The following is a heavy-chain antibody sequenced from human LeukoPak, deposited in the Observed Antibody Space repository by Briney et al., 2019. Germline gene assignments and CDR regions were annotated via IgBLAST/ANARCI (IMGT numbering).Heavy chain of an antibody. Sequence: PSETLSLTCTVSGGSISSSSYYWGWIRQPPGKGLEWIGSIYYSGSTYYNPSLKSRVTISVDTSKNQFSLKLSSVTAADTAVYYCASTIGWELNIWGQGTMVTVSS. V-gene: IGHV4-39*01. CDR2: IYYSGST. J-gene: IGHJ3*02. CDR3: ASTIGWELNI. D-gene: IGHD1-26*01. CDR1: GGSISSSSYY.